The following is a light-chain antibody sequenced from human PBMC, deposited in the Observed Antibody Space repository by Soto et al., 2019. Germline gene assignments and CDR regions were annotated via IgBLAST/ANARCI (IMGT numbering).Light chain of an antibody. J-gene: IGKJ1*01. V-gene: IGKV1-39*01. CDR3: QQSYSSPRT. CDR1: QSISSY. Sequence: DIQMTQSPSSLSASVGDRVTITCRASQSISSYLNWYQQKPGKAPKLLIYAASSLQSGAPSRFSGGGSGTDFTLTISSLQPEDFATYYCQQSYSSPRTFGQGTRVEFK. CDR2: AAS.